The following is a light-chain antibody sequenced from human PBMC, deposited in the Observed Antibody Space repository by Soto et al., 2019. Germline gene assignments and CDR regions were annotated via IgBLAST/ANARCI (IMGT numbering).Light chain of an antibody. J-gene: IGKJ2*01. CDR2: GAS. V-gene: IGKV3-15*01. CDR1: QSVSSN. CDR3: QQYNNWPRT. Sequence: EIVMTQAPSTLSVSPGERATVSCRASQSVSSNLAWYQQKPGQAPRLLIYGASTRATGIPARFSGRGSGTEFTLTVGSLQSEDFAVYYCQQYNNWPRTFGQGTKQEIK.